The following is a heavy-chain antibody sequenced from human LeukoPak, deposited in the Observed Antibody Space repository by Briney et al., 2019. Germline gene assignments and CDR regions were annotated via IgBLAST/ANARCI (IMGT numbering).Heavy chain of an antibody. CDR3: ARVPAAIDGWFDP. D-gene: IGHD2-2*01. CDR1: GYTFTGYY. V-gene: IGHV1-2*02. Sequence: ASVKVSCRASGYTFTGYYMHWVRQAPGQGLEWMGWINPNSGGTNYAQKLQGRVTMTTDTSTSTAYMELRSLRSDDTAVYYCARVPAAIDGWFDPWGQGTLVTVSS. CDR2: INPNSGGT. J-gene: IGHJ5*02.